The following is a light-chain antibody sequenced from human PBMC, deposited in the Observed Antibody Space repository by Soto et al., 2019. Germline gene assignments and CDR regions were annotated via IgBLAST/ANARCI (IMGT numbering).Light chain of an antibody. J-gene: IGKJ1*01. CDR3: QQRYSSPWT. Sequence: DIQMTQSPSSLSASVGDRVTITCRASQSINSYLNWYKQKPGQAPKFLIYAASSLQSGVPSRFSGSGSGTDFTLTISSLQSEDFATYYCQQRYSSPWTFGQGTKVEI. CDR1: QSINSY. V-gene: IGKV1-39*01. CDR2: AAS.